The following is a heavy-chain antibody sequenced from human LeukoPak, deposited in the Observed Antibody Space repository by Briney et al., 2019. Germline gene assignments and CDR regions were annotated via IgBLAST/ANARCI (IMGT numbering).Heavy chain of an antibody. CDR1: GDSINSLDL. CDR3: AGLVGRYSSGLYYYYFDY. V-gene: IGHV4-4*02. Sequence: SETQSLTCAVSGDSINSLDLWSWVRQPPGKGLEWIGEMYLSGTTHSNPSVKSRVTISIDKSKNQFFLNLSSVTAADTAVYYCAGLVGRYSSGLYYYYFDYWGQGTLVTVSS. CDR2: MYLSGTT. D-gene: IGHD3-22*01. J-gene: IGHJ4*02.